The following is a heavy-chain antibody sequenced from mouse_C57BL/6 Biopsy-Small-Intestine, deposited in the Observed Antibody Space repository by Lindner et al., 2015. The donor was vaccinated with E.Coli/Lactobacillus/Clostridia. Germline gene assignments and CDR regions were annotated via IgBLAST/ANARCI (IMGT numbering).Heavy chain of an antibody. J-gene: IGHJ2*01. CDR1: GFSFTRYY. Sequence: VQLQESGPELVKPGASVKVSCKASGFSFTRYYIHWVKQRPGQGLEWIGWIYPKSENSKYSERFKDKATLTADTSSSTAYLQLSSLTSDDSAVYYCARSYYDFDKWDSWGQGTTLTVSS. CDR2: IYPKSENS. CDR3: ARSYYDFDKWDS. V-gene: IGHV1-66*01. D-gene: IGHD2-4*01.